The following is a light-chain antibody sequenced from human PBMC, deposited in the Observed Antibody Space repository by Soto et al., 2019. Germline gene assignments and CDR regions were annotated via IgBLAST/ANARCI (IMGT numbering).Light chain of an antibody. Sequence: EKVLPQSPATLSVSQGEKAPLSCGASQSVRPNLAWYQQKPGQPPRLLIYRASTRATGIPARFSGSGSGTEFTLTISSLQSEDFAVYYCQHYNNWPPWTFGQGTKVEIK. CDR3: QHYNNWPPWT. J-gene: IGKJ1*01. CDR1: QSVRPN. CDR2: RAS. V-gene: IGKV3-15*01.